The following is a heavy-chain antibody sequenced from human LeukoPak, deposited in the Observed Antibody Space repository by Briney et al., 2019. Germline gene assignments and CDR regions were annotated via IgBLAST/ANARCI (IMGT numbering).Heavy chain of an antibody. V-gene: IGHV3-66*01. CDR1: GFTVSSNY. CDR3: ARVSEYSSSDGMDV. D-gene: IGHD6-6*01. J-gene: IGHJ6*02. CDR2: IYSGGST. Sequence: GGSLRLSCAASGFTVSSNYMSWVRQAPGKGLEWVSVIYSGGSTYYGDSVKGRFTISRDNFKNTLYLQMNSLRAEDTAVYHCARVSEYSSSDGMDVWGQGTTVTVSS.